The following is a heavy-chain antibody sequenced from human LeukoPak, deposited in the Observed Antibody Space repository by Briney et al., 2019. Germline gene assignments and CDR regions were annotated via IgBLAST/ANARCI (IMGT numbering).Heavy chain of an antibody. J-gene: IGHJ4*02. Sequence: SSETLSLTCTVSGGSVSSGSYYWSWIRQPPGKGLEWSGYIYYSGSTNYNPSLKSRVTISVDTSKNQFSLKLSSVTAADTAVYYCARDSPYSSSWYAARYWGQGTLVTVSS. CDR1: GGSVSSGSYY. D-gene: IGHD6-13*01. CDR2: IYYSGST. CDR3: ARDSPYSSSWYAARY. V-gene: IGHV4-61*01.